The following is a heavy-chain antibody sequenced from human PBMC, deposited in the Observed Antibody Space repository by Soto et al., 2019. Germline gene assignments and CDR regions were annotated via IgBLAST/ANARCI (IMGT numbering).Heavy chain of an antibody. CDR3: TRQGGARRDLLGRNDY. CDR1: GGSISGADYY. D-gene: IGHD3-16*01. J-gene: IGHJ4*02. CDR2: IHYSGSP. V-gene: IGHV4-39*01. Sequence: QLQLQESGPGLVKPSETLSLTCTVSGGSISGADYYWGWIRQPPGKGLEWIGSIHYSGSPYYNPSLDSLCTMSVDVSKNQFSLRLSYVTAAGTDLYYCTRQGGARRDLLGRNDYWGQGTLVTVSS.